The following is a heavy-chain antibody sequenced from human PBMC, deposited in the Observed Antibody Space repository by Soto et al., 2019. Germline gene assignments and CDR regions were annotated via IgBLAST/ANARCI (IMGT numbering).Heavy chain of an antibody. Sequence: QVQLVESGGGVVQPGRSLRLSCAASGFTFSSYAMHWVRQAPGKGLEWVAVISYDGSNKYYADSVKGRFTISRDNSKNTLYLQMNSLRAEDTAVYYCARPNQRITIYVWGKGTTVTVSS. V-gene: IGHV3-30-3*01. J-gene: IGHJ6*04. CDR1: GFTFSSYA. CDR2: ISYDGSNK. CDR3: ARPNQRITIYV. D-gene: IGHD3-9*01.